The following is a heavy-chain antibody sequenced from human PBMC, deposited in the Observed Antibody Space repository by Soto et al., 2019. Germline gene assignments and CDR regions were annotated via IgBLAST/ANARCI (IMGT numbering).Heavy chain of an antibody. CDR3: ARDRYYYGSGRLRYYGMDV. Sequence: KVSCKSSGGTFSSYAISWVRQAPGQGLEWMGGIIPIFGTANYAQKFQGRVTITADESTSTAYMELSSLRSEDTAVYYCARDRYYYGSGRLRYYGMDVWGQGTQVTVSS. D-gene: IGHD3-10*01. J-gene: IGHJ6*02. V-gene: IGHV1-69*01. CDR1: GGTFSSYA. CDR2: IIPIFGTA.